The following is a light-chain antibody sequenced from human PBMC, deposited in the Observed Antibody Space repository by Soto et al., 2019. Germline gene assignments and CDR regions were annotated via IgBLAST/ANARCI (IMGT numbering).Light chain of an antibody. J-gene: IGKJ2*01. CDR3: QQSYRAMYT. CDR1: QSITRY. Sequence: DIPMTQSPSSLSASVGDRVTITCRASQSITRYLNWYQQKPGRAPTLLIFGASILQSGVPSRFSGSGSGTDFTLTIRSLQPEDFASYYCQQSYRAMYTFGQGTKLEIK. V-gene: IGKV1-39*01. CDR2: GAS.